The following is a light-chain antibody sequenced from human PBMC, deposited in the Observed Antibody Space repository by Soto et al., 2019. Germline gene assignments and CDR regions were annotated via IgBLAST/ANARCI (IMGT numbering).Light chain of an antibody. Sequence: ETVLTQSPGTLSLSPGERATLSCRTSQTVSASQLAWYQQKPGQAPRLLIYGVSTRAAGIPDRFGGSGSGTVFTLTISRLDPEDFAMYYCQQYTQSLWTFGQGTKVDIK. CDR2: GVS. V-gene: IGKV3-20*01. J-gene: IGKJ1*01. CDR3: QQYTQSLWT. CDR1: QTVSASQ.